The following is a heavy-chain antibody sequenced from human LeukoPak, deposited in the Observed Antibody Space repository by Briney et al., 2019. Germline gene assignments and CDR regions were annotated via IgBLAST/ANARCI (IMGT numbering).Heavy chain of an antibody. J-gene: IGHJ4*02. CDR3: ARIGVAAVAAFDY. Sequence: SETLSLTCTVSGGSISSYYWSWIRQPPGKGLEWIGYIYYSGSTNYNPSLKSRVTISVDTSKNQFSLKLSSVTAADTAVYYCARIGVAAVAAFDYWGQGTLVTVSS. V-gene: IGHV4-59*01. D-gene: IGHD6-19*01. CDR2: IYYSGST. CDR1: GGSISSYY.